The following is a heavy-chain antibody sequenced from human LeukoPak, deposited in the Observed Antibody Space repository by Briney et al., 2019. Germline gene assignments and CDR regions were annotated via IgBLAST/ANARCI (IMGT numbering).Heavy chain of an antibody. J-gene: IGHJ6*03. V-gene: IGHV4-38-2*02. CDR3: ARDSSGVVRGVIHYYYSMDV. CDR2: IYHSGST. Sequence: SEPLSLTCTVSGYSISSGNYWGWIRQPPGKGLEWIGSIYHSGSTYHNPSLKSRVTISVDTSKNQFSLKLRSVTAAETAVYYCARDSSGVVRGVIHYYYSMDVWGKGTTVTVSS. D-gene: IGHD3-10*01. CDR1: GYSISSGNY.